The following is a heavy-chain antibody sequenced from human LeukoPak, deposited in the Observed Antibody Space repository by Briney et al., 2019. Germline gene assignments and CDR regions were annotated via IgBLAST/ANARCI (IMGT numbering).Heavy chain of an antibody. CDR1: GGTFSSYV. CDR2: IIPIFGTA. J-gene: IGHJ6*03. CDR3: ATRAAGVPTRPAYYYYYMDV. Sequence: PVKVSCKASGGTFSSYVISWVRQAPGQGLEWMGGIIPIFGTAKYAQKFQGRVTITADKSTSSAYMELSSLGSEDTAVYYCATRAAGVPTRPAYYYYYMDVWGKGTTVTVSS. V-gene: IGHV1-69*06. D-gene: IGHD6-6*01.